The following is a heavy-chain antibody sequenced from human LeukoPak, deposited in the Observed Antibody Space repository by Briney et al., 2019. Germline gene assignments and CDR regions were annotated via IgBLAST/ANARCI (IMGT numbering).Heavy chain of an antibody. V-gene: IGHV3-74*01. Sequence: GGSLRLSCAVSGFTFSDYWMHWVRQTPGKGLVWVSRISSDGSSTIYADSVKGRFTISRDNAKNTLYLQMNSLRDEDTAVYYCAREGATYYGDNYFDYWGQGTLVTVSS. J-gene: IGHJ4*02. CDR1: GFTFSDYW. CDR2: ISSDGSST. CDR3: AREGATYYGDNYFDY. D-gene: IGHD4-17*01.